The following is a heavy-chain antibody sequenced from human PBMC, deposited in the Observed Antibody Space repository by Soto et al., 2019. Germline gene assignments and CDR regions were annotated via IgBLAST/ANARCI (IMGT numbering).Heavy chain of an antibody. Sequence: WGSLSLSCAASGFTFSSDAMNWVRQAPGEGLEWVSAISGRGGSTSYAAYVKGRCTISRDNAKNTLYLQSNSLRAEDTAVYYWAKVILYYDFWSGVHTHADYCAYWRQGT. D-gene: IGHD3-3*01. V-gene: IGHV3-23*01. CDR3: AKVILYYDFWSGVHTHADYCAY. J-gene: IGHJ4*02. CDR2: ISGRGGST. CDR1: GFTFSSDA.